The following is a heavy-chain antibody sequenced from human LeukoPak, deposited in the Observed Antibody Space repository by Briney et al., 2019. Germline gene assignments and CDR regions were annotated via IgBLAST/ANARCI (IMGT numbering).Heavy chain of an antibody. CDR3: AKDLVRDRWFGES. CDR1: GFTFSSYA. Sequence: GGSLRLSCAASGFTFSSYAMHWVRQAPGKGLEWVAFIRYEGNEKFYAGSVKGRFTISRDNSKNTLYLEMKSLRTEDTAVYYCAKDLVRDRWFGESWGQGTLVTVSS. D-gene: IGHD3-10*01. V-gene: IGHV3-30*02. CDR2: IRYEGNEK. J-gene: IGHJ5*02.